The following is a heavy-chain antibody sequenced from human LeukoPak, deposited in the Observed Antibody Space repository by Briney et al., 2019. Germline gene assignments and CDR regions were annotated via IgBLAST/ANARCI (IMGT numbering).Heavy chain of an antibody. CDR2: ISSSSSYI. D-gene: IGHD3-16*01. CDR1: GFTFNMYS. CDR3: ATLGESGFDI. Sequence: GGSLRLSCAASGFTFNMYSMNWVLQAPGKGLEWVSSISSSSSYIYYVDSLKGRFTISRDNAKNSLYLQMNSLRAEDTAVYYCATLGESGFDIWGQGTMVTVSS. J-gene: IGHJ3*02. V-gene: IGHV3-21*01.